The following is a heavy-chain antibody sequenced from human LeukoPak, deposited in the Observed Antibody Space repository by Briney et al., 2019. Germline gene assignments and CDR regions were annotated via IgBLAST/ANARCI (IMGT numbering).Heavy chain of an antibody. V-gene: IGHV4-59*01. CDR1: GGSISSYY. Sequence: SETLSLTCTVSGGSISSYYWSWIRQPPGKGLEWIGYIYNSVSTNYNPSLKSRVTMSVDTSKNQFSLKLSSVTAADTAVYHCARLGGTGPLAAFDIWGQGTMVTVSS. D-gene: IGHD2-8*02. CDR2: IYNSVST. CDR3: ARLGGTGPLAAFDI. J-gene: IGHJ3*02.